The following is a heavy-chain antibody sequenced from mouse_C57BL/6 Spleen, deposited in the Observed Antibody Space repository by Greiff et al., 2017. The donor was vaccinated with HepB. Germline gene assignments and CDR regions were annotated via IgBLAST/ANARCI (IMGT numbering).Heavy chain of an antibody. CDR2: ISDGGSYT. Sequence: EVQRVESGGGLVKPGGSLKLSCAASGFTFSSYAMSWVRQTPEKRLEWVATISDGGSYTYYPDNVKGRFTISRDNAKNNLYLQMSHLKSEDTAMYYCARDRGGTNWYFDVWGTGTTVTVSS. V-gene: IGHV5-4*01. CDR3: ARDRGGTNWYFDV. J-gene: IGHJ1*03. D-gene: IGHD2-14*01. CDR1: GFTFSSYA.